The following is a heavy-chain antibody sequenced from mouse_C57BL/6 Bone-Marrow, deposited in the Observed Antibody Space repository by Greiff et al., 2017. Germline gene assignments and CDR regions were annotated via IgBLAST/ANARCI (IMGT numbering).Heavy chain of an antibody. CDR1: GFNINDYY. D-gene: IGHD2-3*01. V-gene: IGHV14-2*01. Sequence: EVQLQEPGAELVKPGASVKLSCTASGFNINDYYMHWVKQRTEQGLEWIGRIDPEDGETKYAPKFQGKATITADTSSNTAYLQLSSLTSEDTAVYYCASPLYDGYYSYAMDYWGQGTSVTVSS. J-gene: IGHJ4*01. CDR3: ASPLYDGYYSYAMDY. CDR2: IDPEDGET.